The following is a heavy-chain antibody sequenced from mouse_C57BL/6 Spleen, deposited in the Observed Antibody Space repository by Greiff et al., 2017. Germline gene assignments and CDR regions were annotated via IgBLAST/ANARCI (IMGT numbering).Heavy chain of an antibody. J-gene: IGHJ4*01. CDR3: ARIPSYYYGSSNYAMDY. Sequence: QVQLQQPGAELVKPGASVTLSCKASGYTFTSYWMHWVKQRPGRGLEWIGRIDPNSGGTKYNEKFKSKATLTVDKPSSTAYMQLSSLTSEYSAVYYCARIPSYYYGSSNYAMDYWGQGTSVTVSS. V-gene: IGHV1-72*01. CDR2: IDPNSGGT. D-gene: IGHD1-1*01. CDR1: GYTFTSYW.